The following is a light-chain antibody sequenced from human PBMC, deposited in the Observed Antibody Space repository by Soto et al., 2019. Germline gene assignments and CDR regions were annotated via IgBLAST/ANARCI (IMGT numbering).Light chain of an antibody. CDR2: GAS. CDR3: QQYNNWPQT. CDR1: QFMSSNY. Sequence: EIVMTQSPGTLSLSPGDRATLSCRASQFMSSNYLSWYQQKPGQAPRLLIYGASTRATGIPDRFSGSGSETDFTLTISSLQPEDFAVYHCQQYNNWPQTFGQGTKWIS. J-gene: IGKJ1*01. V-gene: IGKV3D-7*01.